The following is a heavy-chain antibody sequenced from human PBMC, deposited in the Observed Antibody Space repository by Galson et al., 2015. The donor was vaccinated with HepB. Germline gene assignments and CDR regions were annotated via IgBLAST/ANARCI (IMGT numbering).Heavy chain of an antibody. CDR3: VTVATYDHRSNTGMDV. CDR2: INPNSGGT. V-gene: IGHV1-2*02. D-gene: IGHD2-8*01. J-gene: IGHJ6*02. CDR1: GYTFTSYG. Sequence: SVKVSCKASGYTFTSYGISWVRQAPGQGLEWMGRINPNSGGTNYAQNFQGRVTVTRDTSISTAYMELSRLRSDDTAVYYCVTVATYDHRSNTGMDVWGQGTTVTVSS.